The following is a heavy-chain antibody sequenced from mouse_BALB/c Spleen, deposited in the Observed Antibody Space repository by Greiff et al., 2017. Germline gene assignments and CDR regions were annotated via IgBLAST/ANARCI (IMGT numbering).Heavy chain of an antibody. CDR3: ARWKGYDVGFAY. CDR1: GYSITSDYA. D-gene: IGHD2-14*01. V-gene: IGHV3-2*02. Sequence: EVKLLESGPGLVKPSQSLSLTCTVTGYSITSDYAWNWIRQFPGNKLEWMGYISYSGSTSYNPSLKSRISITRDTSKNQFFLQLNSVTTEDTATYYCARWKGYDVGFAYWGQGTLVTVSA. J-gene: IGHJ3*01. CDR2: ISYSGST.